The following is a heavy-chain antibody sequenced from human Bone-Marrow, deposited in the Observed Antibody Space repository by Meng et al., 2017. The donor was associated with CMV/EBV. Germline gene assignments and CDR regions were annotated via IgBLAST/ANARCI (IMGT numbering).Heavy chain of an antibody. CDR3: ARGTVTTWGPFPYYYYGMDV. J-gene: IGHJ6*02. D-gene: IGHD4-17*01. CDR1: GYTFTGYY. Sequence: ASVKVSCKASGYTFTGYYMHWVRQAPGQGLEWMGWINPNSGGTNYAQKFQGRVTMTRDTSISTAYMELSRLRSDDTAVYYCARGTVTTWGPFPYYYYGMDVWGQGTTVTVSS. CDR2: INPNSGGT. V-gene: IGHV1-2*02.